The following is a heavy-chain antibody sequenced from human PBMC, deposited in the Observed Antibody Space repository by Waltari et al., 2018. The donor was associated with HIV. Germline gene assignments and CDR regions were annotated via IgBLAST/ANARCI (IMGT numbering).Heavy chain of an antibody. J-gene: IGHJ5*02. CDR3: ARVSNYYGSGSLNWFDP. Sequence: QVQLQESGPGLVKPSQTLSLTCTVSGGSISSGGSYWSWIRQHPGKGLEWIGYIYYSGSTYYNPSLKSRVTISVDTSKNQFSLKLSSVTAADTAVYYCARVSNYYGSGSLNWFDPWGQGTLVTVSS. D-gene: IGHD3-10*01. V-gene: IGHV4-31*03. CDR2: IYYSGST. CDR1: GGSISSGGSY.